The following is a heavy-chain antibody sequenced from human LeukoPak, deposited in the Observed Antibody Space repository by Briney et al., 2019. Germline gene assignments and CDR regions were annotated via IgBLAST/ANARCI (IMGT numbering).Heavy chain of an antibody. CDR2: IYYSGST. D-gene: IGHD3-22*01. V-gene: IGHV4-59*02. Sequence: SSETLSLTCSVSGGSVSSYYWSWIRQPPGKGLEWIGNIYYSGSTNYNPSLKSRVTISVDTSKNQFSLKLSSVTATDTAVYYCTRGSIAYYYMDVWGKGTTVTISS. CDR1: GGSVSSYY. CDR3: TRGSIAYYYMDV. J-gene: IGHJ6*03.